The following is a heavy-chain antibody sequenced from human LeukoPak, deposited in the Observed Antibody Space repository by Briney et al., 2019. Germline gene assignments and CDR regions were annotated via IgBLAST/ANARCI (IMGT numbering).Heavy chain of an antibody. Sequence: GGSLRLSCAASGFIFSSYEMNWVRQAPGKGLEWVSAISGSGGSTYYADSVKGRFTISRDSSKNTLYLQMNSLRAEDTAVYYCAKSAPQGDYYDSSGLDAFDIWGQGTMVTVSS. CDR2: ISGSGGST. J-gene: IGHJ3*02. V-gene: IGHV3-23*01. CDR1: GFIFSSYE. D-gene: IGHD3-22*01. CDR3: AKSAPQGDYYDSSGLDAFDI.